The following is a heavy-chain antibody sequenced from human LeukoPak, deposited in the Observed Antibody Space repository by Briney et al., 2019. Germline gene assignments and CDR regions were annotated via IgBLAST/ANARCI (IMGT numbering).Heavy chain of an antibody. V-gene: IGHV3-23*01. J-gene: IGHJ4*02. CDR2: ISGSGGST. Sequence: GGSLRLSCAASGFTFDDYGMSWVRQAPGKGLEWVSVISGSGGSTSYADSVKGRFTISRDNSMNTLYLQMNSLRAEDTAVYYCAKDDRIQTRRYSYNYWGQGTLVTVSS. CDR3: AKDDRIQTRRYSYNY. CDR1: GFTFDDYG. D-gene: IGHD5-18*01.